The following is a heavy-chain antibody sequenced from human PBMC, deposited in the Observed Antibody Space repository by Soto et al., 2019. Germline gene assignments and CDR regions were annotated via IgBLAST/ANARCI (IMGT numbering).Heavy chain of an antibody. CDR1: GFTFSTYA. J-gene: IGHJ4*02. CDR3: AKDSSAWYEDYFEY. D-gene: IGHD6-19*01. CDR2: VSATGRSR. Sequence: EVQLLESGGGLVQPGGSLRLSCAASGFTFSTYAMSWVRQAPGKGLEWVASVSATGRSRNYADSVKGRFTISRDDSKNTVFLQMNSLRAEDTAIFYCAKDSSAWYEDYFEYWGQGTLVSVSS. V-gene: IGHV3-23*01.